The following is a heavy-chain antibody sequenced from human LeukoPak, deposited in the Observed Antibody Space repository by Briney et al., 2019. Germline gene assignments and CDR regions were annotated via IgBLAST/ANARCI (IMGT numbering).Heavy chain of an antibody. J-gene: IGHJ3*02. V-gene: IGHV4-34*01. Sequence: PSETLSLTCAVYGGSFSGYYWSWIRQPPGKGLEWIGEINHSGSTNYNPSLKSRVTISVDTSKNQFSLKLNSVTAADTAVYYCARADSYGSGSHYKGAFDIWGHGTMVSVSS. CDR2: INHSGST. CDR1: GGSFSGYY. D-gene: IGHD3-10*01. CDR3: ARADSYGSGSHYKGAFDI.